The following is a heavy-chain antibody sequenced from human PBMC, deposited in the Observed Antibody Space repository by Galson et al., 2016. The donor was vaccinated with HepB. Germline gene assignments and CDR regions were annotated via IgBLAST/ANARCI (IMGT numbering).Heavy chain of an antibody. CDR1: GDSVSSNSAA. J-gene: IGHJ4*02. CDR2: TYYRSKWYN. CDR3: ARATYYGPHYFDS. Sequence: CAISGDSVSSNSAAWTWIRQSPLRGLEWLGRTYYRSKWYNDYAVSVKSRITIHPDTSKNQFSLKLSSVTAADTAIYYCARATYYGPHYFDSWGQGTLVTVSS. D-gene: IGHD3-3*01. V-gene: IGHV6-1*01.